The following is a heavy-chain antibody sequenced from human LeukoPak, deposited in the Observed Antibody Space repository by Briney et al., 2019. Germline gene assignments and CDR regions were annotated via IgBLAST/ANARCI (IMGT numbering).Heavy chain of an antibody. J-gene: IGHJ3*01. D-gene: IGHD6-13*01. CDR3: AKARIAAAGTGAFDV. V-gene: IGHV3-23*01. CDR2: FSATDGSA. Sequence: TGGSLRLSCAASGSTVSSYGTTWVRQAPGKGLEWVSAFSATDGSAQYAESVKGRFTISRDNSKNSLYLQMNSLRDEDTAIYYCAKARIAAAGTGAFDVWGQGTMVTVSS. CDR1: GSTVSSYG.